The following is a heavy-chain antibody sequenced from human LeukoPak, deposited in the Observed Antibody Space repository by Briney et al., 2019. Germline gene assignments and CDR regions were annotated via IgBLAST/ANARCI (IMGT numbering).Heavy chain of an antibody. J-gene: IGHJ4*02. CDR3: ARYFCSGGRCSHFDY. V-gene: IGHV4-59*08. CDR1: GXSISGYY. CDR2: VYYSGGT. D-gene: IGHD2-15*01. Sequence: SSETLSLTCTVSGXSISGYYWTWIRQPPGKGLEWMGYVYYSGGTSYNPSLKSRVTMSVDTSKNQFSLKLSSVTAADTAVYYCARYFCSGGRCSHFDYWGQGTLVTVSS.